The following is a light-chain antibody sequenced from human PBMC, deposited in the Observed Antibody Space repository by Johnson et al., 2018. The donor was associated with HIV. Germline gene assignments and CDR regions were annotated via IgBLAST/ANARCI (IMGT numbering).Light chain of an antibody. CDR2: ENN. J-gene: IGLJ1*01. CDR1: SSNIGNNY. V-gene: IGLV1-51*02. CDR3: GTWDIRLIAWDV. Sequence: QSVLTQPPSVSAAPGQKVTISCSGSSSNIGNNYVSWYQQLPGTAPKLLIYENNKRPSGIPDRFSGSKSGTSATLGIPGLQTGGAAAYYCGTWDIRLIAWDVFGTGTKVTDL.